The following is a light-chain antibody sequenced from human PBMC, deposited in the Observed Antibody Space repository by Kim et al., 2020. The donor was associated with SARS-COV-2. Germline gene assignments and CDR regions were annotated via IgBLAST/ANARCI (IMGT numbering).Light chain of an antibody. J-gene: IGLJ3*02. CDR2: VNSAGSQ. CDR3: QTWGTGIGV. Sequence: SVKLPRPLSRGHSSYAIAWHQQQPEKGPRYLMKVNSAGSQSKGDGIPDRFSGSSSGAARYLTISSLQSEDEADYYCQTWGTGIGVFGGGTQLTVL. V-gene: IGLV4-69*01. CDR1: RGHSSYA.